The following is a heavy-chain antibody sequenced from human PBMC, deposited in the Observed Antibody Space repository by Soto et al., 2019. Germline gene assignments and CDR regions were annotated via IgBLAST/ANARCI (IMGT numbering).Heavy chain of an antibody. J-gene: IGHJ4*02. V-gene: IGHV1-46*01. CDR1: GYTFTSYY. CDR3: ARVRRSSGYYYGY. D-gene: IGHD3-22*01. Sequence: ASVKVSYNASGYTFTSYYMHWVRQAPGQGLEWMGIINPSGGGTSYAQKFQGRVTMTRDTSTSTVYMELSSLRSEDTAVYYCARVRRSSGYYYGYWGQGTPVTVSS. CDR2: INPSGGGT.